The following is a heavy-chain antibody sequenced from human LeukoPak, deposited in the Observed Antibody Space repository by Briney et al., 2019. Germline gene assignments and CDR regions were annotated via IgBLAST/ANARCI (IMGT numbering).Heavy chain of an antibody. D-gene: IGHD4-23*01. J-gene: IGHJ4*02. CDR2: IYYSGST. Sequence: SETLSLTCTVSGGSISSSSYYWGWIRQPPGKGLEWIGSIYYSGSTYYNPSLKSRVTISVDTSKNQFSLKLSSVTAADTAVYYCARDLATVVTDYWGQGTLVTVSS. V-gene: IGHV4-39*02. CDR1: GGSISSSSYY. CDR3: ARDLATVVTDY.